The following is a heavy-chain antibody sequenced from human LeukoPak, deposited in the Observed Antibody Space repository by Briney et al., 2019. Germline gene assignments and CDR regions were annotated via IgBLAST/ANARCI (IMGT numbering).Heavy chain of an antibody. CDR3: ARGQYYYDSSGYFRFDY. V-gene: IGHV3-21*01. D-gene: IGHD3-22*01. CDR1: GFTFSSYS. CDR2: ISSSSSYI. J-gene: IGHJ4*02. Sequence: GGSLRLSCAASGFTFSSYSMNWVRQAPGKGLEWVSFISSSSSYIYYADSVKGRFTISRDNAKNSLYLQMNSLRAEDTAVYYCARGQYYYDSSGYFRFDYWGQGTLVTVSS.